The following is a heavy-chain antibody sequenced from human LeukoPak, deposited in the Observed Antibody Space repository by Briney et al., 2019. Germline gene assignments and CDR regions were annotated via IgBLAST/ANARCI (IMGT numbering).Heavy chain of an antibody. CDR2: IIPIFGTA. V-gene: IGHV1-69*13. J-gene: IGHJ4*02. CDR3: ARDGDSSSFIYFDY. CDR1: GGTFSSYA. Sequence: GASVKVSCKASGGTFSSYAISWVRQAPGQGLEWMGGIIPIFGTANYAQKFQGRVTITADESTSTAYMELSSLRSEDTAVYYCARDGDSSSFIYFDYWGQGTLVTVSS. D-gene: IGHD6-13*01.